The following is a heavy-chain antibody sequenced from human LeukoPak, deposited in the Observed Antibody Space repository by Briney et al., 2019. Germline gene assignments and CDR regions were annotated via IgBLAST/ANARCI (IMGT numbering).Heavy chain of an antibody. CDR1: GFTFHSYW. V-gene: IGHV3-74*01. Sequence: QPGGSLRLSCAASGFTFHSYWMHWVRQAPGKGLVWVSRIDNDGGSRTYADSVKGRFTISRDNAKNTLYLEMNSVRAEDTAVYYRVRSSFPYYFDFWGQGTLVTVSS. CDR2: IDNDGGSR. D-gene: IGHD3-16*01. J-gene: IGHJ4*02. CDR3: VRSSFPYYFDF.